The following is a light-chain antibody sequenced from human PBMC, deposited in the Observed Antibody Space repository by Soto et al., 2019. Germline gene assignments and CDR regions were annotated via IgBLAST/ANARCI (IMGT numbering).Light chain of an antibody. CDR1: SSDVGGYNF. CDR2: EVT. Sequence: QSALTQPASVSGSPGQSITISCTGTSSDVGGYNFVSWYQQHPGKAPKLLIYEVTRRPSGVSNRFSGSKSGNTASLTLSGLQAEDEADYYCNSYTTSSTLVFGTGTQLTVL. J-gene: IGLJ1*01. V-gene: IGLV2-14*03. CDR3: NSYTTSSTLV.